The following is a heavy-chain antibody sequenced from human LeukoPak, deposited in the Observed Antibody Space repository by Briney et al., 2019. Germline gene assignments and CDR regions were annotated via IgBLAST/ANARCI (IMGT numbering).Heavy chain of an antibody. CDR3: ASQGSSSNWFDP. J-gene: IGHJ5*02. Sequence: SSETLSLTCAVYGGSFSGYYWSWIRQPPGKGLEWIGEINHSGGTNYNPSLKSRVTISVDTSKNQFSLKLSSVTAADTAVYYCASQGSSSNWFDPWGQGTLVTVSS. CDR1: GGSFSGYY. CDR2: INHSGGT. V-gene: IGHV4-34*01.